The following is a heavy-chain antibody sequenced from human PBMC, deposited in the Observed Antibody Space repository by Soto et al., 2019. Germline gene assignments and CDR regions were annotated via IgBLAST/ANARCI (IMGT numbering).Heavy chain of an antibody. CDR2: IYYSGST. D-gene: IGHD3-10*01. V-gene: IGHV4-39*01. CDR3: GRVTMVRGPKYYYGMDV. Sequence: SETLSLTCTVSGGSISSSSYYWGRIRQPPGKGLEWIGSIYYSGSTYYNPSPKSRVTISVDTSKNQFSLKLSSVTAADTAVYYCGRVTMVRGPKYYYGMDVWGQGTTVTVSS. CDR1: GGSISSSSYY. J-gene: IGHJ6*02.